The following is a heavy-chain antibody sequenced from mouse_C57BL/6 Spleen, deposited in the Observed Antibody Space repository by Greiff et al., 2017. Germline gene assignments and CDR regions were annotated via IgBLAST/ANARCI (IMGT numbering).Heavy chain of an antibody. CDR3: ARGGDYDRYFDV. CDR2: INPSSGYT. CDR1: GYTFTSYW. Sequence: VQLQQSGAELAKPGASVKLSCKASGYTFTSYWMHWVKQRPGQGLEWIGYINPSSGYTNYNEKFKSKATLTVDKSSSSAYMQLSSLTSEDSAVYYCARGGDYDRYFDVWGTGTTVTVSS. J-gene: IGHJ1*03. V-gene: IGHV1-7*01. D-gene: IGHD2-4*01.